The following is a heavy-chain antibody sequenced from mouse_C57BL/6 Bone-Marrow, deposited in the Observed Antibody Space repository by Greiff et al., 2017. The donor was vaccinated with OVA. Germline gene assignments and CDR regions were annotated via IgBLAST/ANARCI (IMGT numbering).Heavy chain of an antibody. CDR3: ARGGLLPFAY. V-gene: IGHV1-26*01. CDR2: INPNNGGT. Sequence: VQLQQSGAELARPGASVKLSCKASGYTFTDYYMNWVKQSHGKSLEWIGDINPNNGGTSYNQKFKGKATLTVDKSSSTAYMELRSLTSEDSAVYYCARGGLLPFAYWGQGTLVTVSA. D-gene: IGHD3-3*01. J-gene: IGHJ3*01. CDR1: GYTFTDYY.